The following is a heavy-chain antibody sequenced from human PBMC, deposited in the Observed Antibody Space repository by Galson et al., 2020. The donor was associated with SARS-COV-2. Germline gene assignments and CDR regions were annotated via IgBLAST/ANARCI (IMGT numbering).Heavy chain of an antibody. Sequence: ASVKVSCKASGFIISSYGISWVRQTPGQGLEWMGWVSGDNDNTNYAQKFQGRVTMTTDTSTSTAYMELRSLRSDDTAVYYCVREGPYSYGPTSNWFDPWGQGTLVTVSS. CDR3: VREGPYSYGPTSNWFDP. D-gene: IGHD5-18*01. V-gene: IGHV1-18*01. J-gene: IGHJ5*02. CDR1: GFIISSYG. CDR2: VSGDNDNT.